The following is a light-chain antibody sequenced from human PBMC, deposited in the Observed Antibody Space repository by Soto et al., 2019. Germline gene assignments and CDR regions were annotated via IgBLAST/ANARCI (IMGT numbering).Light chain of an antibody. CDR1: SSDVGGYNY. CDR3: SSYTSSGTLV. V-gene: IGLV2-14*01. Sequence: QSALTQPASVSGSPGQSITISCTGTSSDVGGYNYVSWYQQHPGKAPKLMIYEVSNRPSGVSNRFSGSKSGNTASLTISGLQAEDEADYYCSSYTSSGTLVFGTGTKPTVL. CDR2: EVS. J-gene: IGLJ1*01.